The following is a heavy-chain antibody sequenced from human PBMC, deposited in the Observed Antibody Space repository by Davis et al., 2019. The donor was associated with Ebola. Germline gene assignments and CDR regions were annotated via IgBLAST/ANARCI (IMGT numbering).Heavy chain of an antibody. CDR3: AREAEGGYYTFDY. CDR2: IWYDGSNK. J-gene: IGHJ4*02. D-gene: IGHD3-3*01. Sequence: GESLKISCAASGFTFSSYGMHWVRQAPGKGLEWVAVIWYDGSNKYYADSVKGRFTISRDNSKNTLYLQMNSLRAEDTAVYYCAREAEGGYYTFDYWGQGTLVTVSS. V-gene: IGHV3-30*19. CDR1: GFTFSSYG.